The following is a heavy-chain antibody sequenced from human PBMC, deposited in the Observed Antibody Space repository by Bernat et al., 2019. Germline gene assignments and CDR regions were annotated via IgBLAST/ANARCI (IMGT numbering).Heavy chain of an antibody. CDR3: TREAGSGSYYAHYFDY. D-gene: IGHD3-10*01. CDR1: GFTFGDYA. Sequence: EVQLVESGGGLVQPGRSLRLSCTASGFTFGDYAMSWFRQAPGKGLEWVGFIRSKAYGGTTEYAASVKGRFTISRDDSKSIAYLQMNSLKTEDTAVYNCTREAGSGSYYAHYFDYWGQGTLVTVSS. V-gene: IGHV3-49*03. CDR2: IRSKAYGGTT. J-gene: IGHJ4*02.